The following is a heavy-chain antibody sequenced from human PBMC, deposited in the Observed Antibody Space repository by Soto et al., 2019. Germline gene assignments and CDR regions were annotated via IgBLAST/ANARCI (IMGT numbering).Heavy chain of an antibody. Sequence: GGSLRLSCAASGFTFSRYSMNWVRQAPGKGLEWVSYISSSGGTVYYADSVKGRFTISRDNAENSLYLQMNSLRAEDTAVYYCTTDPVTMIVVVPSSGWGQGTLVTVSS. CDR1: GFTFSRYS. J-gene: IGHJ4*02. CDR3: TTDPVTMIVVVPSSG. D-gene: IGHD3-22*01. V-gene: IGHV3-48*01. CDR2: ISSSGGTV.